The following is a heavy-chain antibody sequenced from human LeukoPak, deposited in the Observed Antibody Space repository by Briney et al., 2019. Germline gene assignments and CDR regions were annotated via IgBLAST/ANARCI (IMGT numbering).Heavy chain of an antibody. J-gene: IGHJ5*02. V-gene: IGHV1-8*01. Sequence: ASVKVSCTASVYTFTSYDINWVRQAPGQGLEWMGWMNPTSGHTGYVQKFQGRITMTRDTSVSTAYMELNSLTSEDTAVYYCARSPVGVRKKHDLWGQGTLVIVSS. CDR2: MNPTSGHT. CDR3: ARSPVGVRKKHDL. CDR1: VYTFTSYD. D-gene: IGHD3-10*01.